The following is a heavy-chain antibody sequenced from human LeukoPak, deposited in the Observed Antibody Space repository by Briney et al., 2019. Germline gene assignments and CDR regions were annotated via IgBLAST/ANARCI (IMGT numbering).Heavy chain of an antibody. J-gene: IGHJ5*02. CDR2: IYYSGST. Sequence: SETLSLTCTVSGGSISSGDYYWSWIRQPPGKGLEWIGYIYYSGSTYYNPSLKSRVTISVDTSKNQFSLKLSFVTAADTAVYYCARERGYSYGHNWFDPWGQGTLVTVSS. CDR1: GGSISSGDYY. D-gene: IGHD5-18*01. V-gene: IGHV4-30-4*01. CDR3: ARERGYSYGHNWFDP.